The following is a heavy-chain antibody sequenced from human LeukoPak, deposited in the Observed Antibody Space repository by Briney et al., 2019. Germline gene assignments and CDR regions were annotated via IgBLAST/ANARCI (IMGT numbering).Heavy chain of an antibody. CDR2: ITYDGYYQ. Sequence: GGSLRLSCVASGFTFSTYGMHWVRQAPGKGLEWVAAITYDGYYQYYANSVKGRFTISSDNSKSTLYLQMNSLRAEDTAVYYCAKDRSAGVRASPMDYWGQGTLVTVSP. CDR1: GFTFSTYG. V-gene: IGHV3-30*18. D-gene: IGHD3-10*01. J-gene: IGHJ4*02. CDR3: AKDRSAGVRASPMDY.